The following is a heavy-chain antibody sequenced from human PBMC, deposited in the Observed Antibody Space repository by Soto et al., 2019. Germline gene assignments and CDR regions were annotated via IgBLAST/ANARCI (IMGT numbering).Heavy chain of an antibody. D-gene: IGHD6-19*01. CDR1: GYSFTSYW. CDR2: IDPSDSYT. J-gene: IGHJ6*02. Sequence: PXGSLKISCKGCGYSFTSYWISWVRQMPGKGLEWMGRIDPSDSYTNYSPSFQGHVTISADKSISTAYLQWSSLKASDTAMYYCARQARWYSSGWYGGVRYYGMDVWGQGTTVTASS. V-gene: IGHV5-10-1*01. CDR3: ARQARWYSSGWYGGVRYYGMDV.